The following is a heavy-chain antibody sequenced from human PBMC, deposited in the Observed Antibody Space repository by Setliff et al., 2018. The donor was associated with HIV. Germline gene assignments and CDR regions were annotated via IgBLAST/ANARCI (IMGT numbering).Heavy chain of an antibody. V-gene: IGHV3-23*01. CDR2: VGAVGSPT. D-gene: IGHD3-10*01. CDR1: GFTFSNYA. J-gene: IGHJ3*02. Sequence: ETLSLSCAASGFTFSNYAMGWVRQGPGKGLEWVSTVGAVGSPTHYAESVRGRFTISKDNSKSTLSLQMNSLREEDTAVYFCAKVFAFGIDGFDIWGQGTMVTVSS. CDR3: AKVFAFGIDGFDI.